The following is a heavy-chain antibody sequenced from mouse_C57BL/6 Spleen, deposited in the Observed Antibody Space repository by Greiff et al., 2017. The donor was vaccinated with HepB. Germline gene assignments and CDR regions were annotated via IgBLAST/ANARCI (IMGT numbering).Heavy chain of an antibody. Sequence: EVHLVESGGGLVKPGGSLKLSCAASGFTFSSYAMSWVRQTPEKRLEWVATISDGGSYTYYPDNVKGRFTISRDNAKNNLYLQMSHLKSEDTAMYYCARDTPYDLFDYWGQGTTLTVSS. CDR3: ARDTPYDLFDY. CDR1: GFTFSSYA. V-gene: IGHV5-4*01. D-gene: IGHD2-12*01. CDR2: ISDGGSYT. J-gene: IGHJ2*01.